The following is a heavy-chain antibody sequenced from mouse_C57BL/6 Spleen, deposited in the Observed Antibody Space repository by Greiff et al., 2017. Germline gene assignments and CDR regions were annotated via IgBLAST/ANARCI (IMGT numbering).Heavy chain of an antibody. CDR1: GFTFSDYY. J-gene: IGHJ3*01. CDR3: ARQDDYEFAY. V-gene: IGHV5-12*01. CDR2: ISNGGGST. Sequence: EVKLVESGGGLVQPGGSLKLSCAASGFTFSDYYMYWVRQTPEKRLEWVAYISNGGGSTYYPDTVRGRFTISRDNAKNTLYLQMSRLKSEDTAMYYCARQDDYEFAYWGQGTLVTVSA. D-gene: IGHD2-4*01.